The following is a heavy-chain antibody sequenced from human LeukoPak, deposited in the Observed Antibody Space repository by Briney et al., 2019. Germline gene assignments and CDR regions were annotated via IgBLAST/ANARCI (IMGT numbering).Heavy chain of an antibody. J-gene: IGHJ4*02. Sequence: SETLSLTCTVSGGSISSYYWTLIRQPAGKGLEWIGRIYTSGSTNYNPALKSRVTMSVDTSKNQFSLKLSSVTAADTAVYYCARDRGYDSSGYAYWGQGTLVTVSS. CDR3: ARDRGYDSSGYAY. D-gene: IGHD3-22*01. CDR2: IYTSGST. V-gene: IGHV4-4*07. CDR1: GGSISSYY.